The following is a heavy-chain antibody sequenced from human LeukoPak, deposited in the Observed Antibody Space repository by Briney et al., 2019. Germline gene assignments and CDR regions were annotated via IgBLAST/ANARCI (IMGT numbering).Heavy chain of an antibody. CDR3: ARGRDGYSFDY. D-gene: IGHD5-24*01. V-gene: IGHV3-21*01. CDR2: ISSSSSYI. CDR1: GFTFSSYS. J-gene: IGHJ4*02. Sequence: GGSLRLSCAASGFTFSSYSMNWVRQAPGKGLEWVSSISSSSSYIYYADSVQGRFTISRDNAKNSLYLQMNSLRAEDTAVYYCARGRDGYSFDYWGQGTLVTVSS.